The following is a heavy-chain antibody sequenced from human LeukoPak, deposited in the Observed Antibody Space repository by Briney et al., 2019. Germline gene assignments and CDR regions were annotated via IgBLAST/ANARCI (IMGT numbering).Heavy chain of an antibody. CDR1: GYTFTSYG. CDR3: ARDLSHYYEENWFDP. Sequence: GASVKVSCKASGYTFTSYGISRVRQAPGQGLEWMGWISAYNGNTNYAQKLQGRVTMTTDTSTSTAYMELRSLRSDDTAVYYCARDLSHYYEENWFDPRGQGTLVTVSS. D-gene: IGHD3-22*01. CDR2: ISAYNGNT. J-gene: IGHJ5*02. V-gene: IGHV1-18*01.